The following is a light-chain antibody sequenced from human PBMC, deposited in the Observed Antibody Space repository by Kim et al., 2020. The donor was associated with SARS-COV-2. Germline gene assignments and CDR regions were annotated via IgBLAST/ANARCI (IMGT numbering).Light chain of an antibody. Sequence: GQRVSIPCSGSSSNIGNNAVNWYQPLPGTAPKLLIYSTNQRPSGVPDRFSGSKSGTSASLAISGLQSEDEADYYCAAWDDRLTGPVFGGGTQLTVL. CDR3: AAWDDRLTGPV. CDR1: SSNIGNNA. CDR2: STN. J-gene: IGLJ3*02. V-gene: IGLV1-44*01.